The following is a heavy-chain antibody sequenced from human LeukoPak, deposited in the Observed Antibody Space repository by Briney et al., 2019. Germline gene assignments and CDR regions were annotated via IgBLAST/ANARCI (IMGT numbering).Heavy chain of an antibody. Sequence: GASVKVSCKASGYTLSTYYIHWVRQAPGQGLEWMGWINPNSGGTNYAQKFQGRVTMTRDTSISTAYMELSRLRSDDTAVYYCAISRGYSSYDAFDIWGQGTMVTVSS. D-gene: IGHD5-18*01. J-gene: IGHJ3*02. CDR3: AISRGYSSYDAFDI. CDR2: INPNSGGT. V-gene: IGHV1-2*02. CDR1: GYTLSTYY.